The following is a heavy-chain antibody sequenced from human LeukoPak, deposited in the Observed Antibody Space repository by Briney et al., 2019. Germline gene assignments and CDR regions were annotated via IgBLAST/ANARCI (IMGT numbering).Heavy chain of an antibody. CDR3: ARDWGSLAAAGTSVXFXX. Sequence: GASVKVSCKASGYTFTSYGISWVRQAPGQGLEWMGWISAYNGNTNYAQKLQGRVTMTTDTSTSTAYMELRSLRSDDTAVYYCARDWGSLAAAGTSVXFXXWGQXXLVT. V-gene: IGHV1-18*01. CDR1: GYTFTSYG. D-gene: IGHD6-13*01. CDR2: ISAYNGNT. J-gene: IGHJ5*02.